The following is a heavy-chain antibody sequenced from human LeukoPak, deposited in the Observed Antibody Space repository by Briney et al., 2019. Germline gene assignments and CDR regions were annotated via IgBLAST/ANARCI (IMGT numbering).Heavy chain of an antibody. CDR3: AKGDGWPRYY. Sequence: QTGGSLRLSCAASGFTFSSYSMNWVRQAPGKGLVWVSRINSDGSSTSYADSVKGRFTISRDNAKNTLYLQMNSLRAEDTAVYYCAKGDGWPRYYWGQGTLVTVSS. CDR1: GFTFSSYS. V-gene: IGHV3-74*01. J-gene: IGHJ4*02. CDR2: INSDGSST. D-gene: IGHD2-15*01.